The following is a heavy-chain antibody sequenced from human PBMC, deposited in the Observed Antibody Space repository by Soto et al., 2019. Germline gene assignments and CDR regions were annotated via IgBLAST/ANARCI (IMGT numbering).Heavy chain of an antibody. D-gene: IGHD2-21*02. CDR1: VCTFSSYA. Sequence: VASVTVSCKASVCTFSSYAIRWVRQAPGQGLEWMGGIIPIFGTANYAQKFQGRVTITADESMSTAYMELSSLRSEDTAVYYCARADVVVTAPRPRFDYWGQGTLVTVSS. CDR2: IIPIFGTA. J-gene: IGHJ4*02. V-gene: IGHV1-69*13. CDR3: ARADVVVTAPRPRFDY.